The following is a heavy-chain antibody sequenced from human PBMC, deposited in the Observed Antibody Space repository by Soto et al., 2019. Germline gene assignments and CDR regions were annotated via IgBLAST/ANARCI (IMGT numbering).Heavy chain of an antibody. Sequence: EVQLVESGGGLVQPGGSLRLSCAASGFTFSTYSMIWVRQAPGKGLEWVSYISSTRSTKHYADSVKGRFITSSDNAKNTLYLKMNSVRAEDTAGYYCGRHWRAVDYWGQGTMVTVSS. J-gene: IGHJ4*02. CDR2: ISSTRSTK. V-gene: IGHV3-48*04. D-gene: IGHD3-3*01. CDR3: GRHWRAVDY. CDR1: GFTFSTYS.